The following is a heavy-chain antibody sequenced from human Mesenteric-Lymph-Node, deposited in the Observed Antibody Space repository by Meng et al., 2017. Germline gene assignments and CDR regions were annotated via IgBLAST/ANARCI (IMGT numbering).Heavy chain of an antibody. J-gene: IGHJ4*01. CDR3: LRVGGASSSRGV. V-gene: IGHV6-1*01. Sequence: QGQLQQSGPGLLKPSQPPSLTCAISGASVSSSSAAWNWIRQSPSRGLEWLGRTYYRSKWYNDYAASVKSRITINPDTSKNQFSLQLNSVTPEDTAVYYCLRVGGASSSRGVWGQGTLVTVSS. D-gene: IGHD2-21*01. CDR1: GASVSSSSAA. CDR2: TYYRSKWYN.